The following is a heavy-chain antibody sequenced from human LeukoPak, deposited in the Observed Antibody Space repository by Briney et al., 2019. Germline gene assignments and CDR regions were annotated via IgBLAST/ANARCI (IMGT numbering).Heavy chain of an antibody. CDR2: INSDGGTT. Sequence: PWGSLRLSCGVSGFTFSSYWMHWVRQYPGEGLLWVSRINSDGGTTTSADSVKGRFTISRDNAENTLYLQMNSLRAEDTAVYYCARGGQYYYDSSGYPDFDYWGQGTLVTVSP. CDR1: GFTFSSYW. CDR3: ARGGQYYYDSSGYPDFDY. D-gene: IGHD3-22*01. V-gene: IGHV3-74*03. J-gene: IGHJ4*02.